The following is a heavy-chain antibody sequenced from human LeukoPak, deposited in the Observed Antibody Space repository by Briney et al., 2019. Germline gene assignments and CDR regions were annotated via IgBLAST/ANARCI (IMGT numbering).Heavy chain of an antibody. CDR3: SRAGTGFNIPGAY. V-gene: IGHV3-73*01. Sequence: AGGSLRLSCAASGFTFSGSAMHWVRQASGKGLEWVGRIRSKANSYATAYAASVKGRFTISRDDSKNTAYLQMNSLKTEDTAVYYCSRAGTGFNIPGAYWGQGTLVTVSS. CDR2: IRSKANSYAT. CDR1: GFTFSGSA. J-gene: IGHJ4*02. D-gene: IGHD1-14*01.